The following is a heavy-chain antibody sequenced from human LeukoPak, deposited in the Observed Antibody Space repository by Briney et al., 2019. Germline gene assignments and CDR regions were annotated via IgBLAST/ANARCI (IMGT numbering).Heavy chain of an antibody. CDR1: GFIFSNHA. Sequence: GGSLRLSCSVSGFIFSNHAMHWVRQAPGKGLEWVADIWFDGKNEHFADSVKGRFTISRDNSKNTLYLQMNSLRAEDTAVYYCARERIVVVPGKGYYGMDVWGQGTTVTVSS. J-gene: IGHJ6*02. CDR3: ARERIVVVPGKGYYGMDV. CDR2: IWFDGKNE. D-gene: IGHD2-2*01. V-gene: IGHV3-30*04.